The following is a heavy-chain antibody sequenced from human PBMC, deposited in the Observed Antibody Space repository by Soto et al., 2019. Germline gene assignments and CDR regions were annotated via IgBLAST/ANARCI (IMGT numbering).Heavy chain of an antibody. J-gene: IGHJ3*01. CDR2: LWSDGNHK. Sequence: GGALRLSCAASGFTCSSVGMHWVRQAPGKGLERVAVLWSDGNHKLSSHAVTGRFIISRDNLKHTLDLQMNSRRAEDTALYYGVKERGPFDAFDVWGRGTMATVSS. V-gene: IGHV3-33*06. CDR1: GFTCSSVG. CDR3: VKERGPFDAFDV.